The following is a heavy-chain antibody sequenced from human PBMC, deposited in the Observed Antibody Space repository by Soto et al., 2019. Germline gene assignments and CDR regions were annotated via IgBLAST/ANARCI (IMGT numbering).Heavy chain of an antibody. CDR2: IYTSGST. V-gene: IGHV4-4*07. J-gene: IGHJ6*02. CDR1: GDSMTKYY. CDR3: ARDRGFNRDDADYYGMDV. Sequence: PSETLSLTCTVSGDSMTKYYWSWIRQSAGKGLEWIGRIYTSGSTNYNPSLKSRVTMSIDTSNKHFSLSLKSVTAADTAVYYCARDRGFNRDDADYYGMDVWGQGTTVTVSS. D-gene: IGHD1-1*01.